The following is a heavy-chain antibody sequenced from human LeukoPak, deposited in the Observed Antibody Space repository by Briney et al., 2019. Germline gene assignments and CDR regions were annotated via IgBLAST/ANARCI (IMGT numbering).Heavy chain of an antibody. J-gene: IGHJ5*02. Sequence: GGSLRLSCAASGFTFSDYGIHWVRQAPGKGLEWVAFIRNDGNDKSYADSVKGRFTISRDNSKNTLYLQMNSVRAEDTAVYYCARDPEGSCTGGSCFNWFDPWGQGTLVTVSS. CDR2: IRNDGNDK. D-gene: IGHD2-15*01. V-gene: IGHV3-30*02. CDR3: ARDPEGSCTGGSCFNWFDP. CDR1: GFTFSDYG.